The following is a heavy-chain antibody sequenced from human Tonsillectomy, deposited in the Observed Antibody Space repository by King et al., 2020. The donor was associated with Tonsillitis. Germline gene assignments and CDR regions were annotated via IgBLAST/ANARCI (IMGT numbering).Heavy chain of an antibody. CDR3: ARLVTGPSW. V-gene: IGHV4-39*07. D-gene: IGHD4-23*01. J-gene: IGHJ4*02. CDR1: GGSISSGTYY. Sequence: QLQESGPGLVKPSETLSLTCTVSGGSISSGTYYWGWIRQPPGKGLEWIGSIYYTGSTYYNPSLKSRVTISVDPSKNQFSLNLSSVTAADAAVYYCARLVTGPSWWGQGTLVTVS. CDR2: IYYTGST.